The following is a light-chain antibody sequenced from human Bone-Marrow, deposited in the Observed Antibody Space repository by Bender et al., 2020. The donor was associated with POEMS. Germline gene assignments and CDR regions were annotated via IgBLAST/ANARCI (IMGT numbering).Light chain of an antibody. V-gene: IGLV1-40*01. CDR2: GNS. Sequence: QSVLTQPPSASGTPGQRVTISCSGGSSNIGAHAVNWYQQLPGRAPTLLIHGNSIRPSGVPDRFSGSRSSTSASLAITGLQPEDEGKYYCQTFDISLRAWVFGGGTKLTVL. J-gene: IGLJ3*02. CDR1: SSNIGAHA. CDR3: QTFDISLRAWV.